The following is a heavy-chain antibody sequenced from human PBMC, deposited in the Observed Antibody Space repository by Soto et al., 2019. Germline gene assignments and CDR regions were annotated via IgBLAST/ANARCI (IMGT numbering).Heavy chain of an antibody. V-gene: IGHV4-39*01. CDR3: ALGGYYYYYGMDV. D-gene: IGHD3-16*01. CDR1: GGSISSSSYY. Sequence: SETLSLTSPVSGGSISSSSYYWGWIRQPPGKGLEWIGSIYYSGSTYYNPSLKSRVTISVDTSKNQFSLKLSSVTAADTAVYYCALGGYYYYYGMDVWGQGTTVTVSS. J-gene: IGHJ6*02. CDR2: IYYSGST.